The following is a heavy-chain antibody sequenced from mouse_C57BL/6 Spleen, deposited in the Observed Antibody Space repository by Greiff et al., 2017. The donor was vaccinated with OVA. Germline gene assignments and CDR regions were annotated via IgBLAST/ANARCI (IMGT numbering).Heavy chain of an antibody. J-gene: IGHJ2*01. CDR3: ARGYYGSSRTYYFDY. V-gene: IGHV1-59*01. CDR2: IDPSDSYT. CDR1: GYTFTSYW. Sequence: QVQLQQPGAELVRPGTSVKLSCKASGYTFTSYWMHWVKQRPGQGLEWIGVIDPSDSYTNYNQKFKGKATLTVDTSSSTAYMQLSSLTSEDSAVYYCARGYYGSSRTYYFDYWGQGTTLTVSS. D-gene: IGHD1-1*01.